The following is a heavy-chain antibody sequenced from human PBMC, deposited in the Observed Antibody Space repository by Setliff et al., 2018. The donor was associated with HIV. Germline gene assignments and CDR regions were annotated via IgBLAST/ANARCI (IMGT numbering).Heavy chain of an antibody. CDR3: ARARYIVIRGDAGMDV. Sequence: SETLSLTCAVYGGSFNDYYWTWIRQPPGKGLEWIGEINHSGSTNYNPSLKSRVTISLDTSKNQFSLKLSSVTAADTAVYYCARARYIVIRGDAGMDVWGPGTTVTVSS. D-gene: IGHD3-10*01. V-gene: IGHV4-34*01. CDR2: INHSGST. CDR1: GGSFNDYY. J-gene: IGHJ6*02.